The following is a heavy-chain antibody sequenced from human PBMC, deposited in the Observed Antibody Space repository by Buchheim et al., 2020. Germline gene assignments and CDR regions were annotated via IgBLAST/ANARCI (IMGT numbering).Heavy chain of an antibody. CDR1: GFTFSSYW. Sequence: EVQLVESGGGLVQPGGSLRLSCAASGFTFSSYWMHWVRQAPGKGLVWVSRINSDGSSTSYADSVKGRFTISRDNAKNTLYLQMNSLRAEDTAVYYCASCGGDCYGAYYYGMDVWGQGTT. D-gene: IGHD2-21*01. V-gene: IGHV3-74*01. CDR2: INSDGSST. CDR3: ASCGGDCYGAYYYGMDV. J-gene: IGHJ6*02.